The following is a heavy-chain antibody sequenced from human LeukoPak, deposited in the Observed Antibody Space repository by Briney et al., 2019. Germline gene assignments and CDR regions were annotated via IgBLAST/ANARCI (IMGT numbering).Heavy chain of an antibody. CDR1: GFTFSNYA. CDR2: ISTNGGST. CDR3: ARGGYYDSSGSFDY. J-gene: IGHJ4*02. D-gene: IGHD3-22*01. Sequence: PGGSLRLSCAASGFTFSNYAMYWVRQAPGRGLEYVSAISTNGGSTDYANSVKGRFTISRGNSDNRVFLQMGTLRAEDMAVYYCARGGYYDSSGSFDYWGQGILVTVSS. V-gene: IGHV3-64*01.